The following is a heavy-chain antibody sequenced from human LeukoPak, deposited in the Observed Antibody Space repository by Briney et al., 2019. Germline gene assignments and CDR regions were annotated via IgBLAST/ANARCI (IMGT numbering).Heavy chain of an antibody. Sequence: GGSLRLSCAASGFTFSSYAMHWVRQAPGKGLEWVAVISYDGSNKYYADSVKGRFTISRDNSKNTLYLQMNSLRAEDTAVYYCARGALGYYGSGSYYNAWGQGTLVTVSS. D-gene: IGHD3-10*01. CDR3: ARGALGYYGSGSYYNA. CDR2: ISYDGSNK. J-gene: IGHJ5*02. CDR1: GFTFSSYA. V-gene: IGHV3-30*14.